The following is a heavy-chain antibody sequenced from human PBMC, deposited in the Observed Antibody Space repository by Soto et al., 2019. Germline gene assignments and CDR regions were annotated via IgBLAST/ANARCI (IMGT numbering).Heavy chain of an antibody. V-gene: IGHV3-30-3*01. CDR1: GFTFSSYA. CDR3: ARTLGSSTRRSNGPFDP. Sequence: SLRLSCAASGFTFSSYAMHWVRQAPGKGLEWVAVISYDGSNKYYADSVKGRFTISRDNSKNTLYLQMNSLRAEDTAVYYCARTLGSSTRRSNGPFDPWGQGTLVTVSS. J-gene: IGHJ5*02. D-gene: IGHD2-2*01. CDR2: ISYDGSNK.